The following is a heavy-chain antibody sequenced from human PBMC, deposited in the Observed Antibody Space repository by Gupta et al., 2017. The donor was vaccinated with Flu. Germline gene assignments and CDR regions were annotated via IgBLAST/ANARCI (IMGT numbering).Heavy chain of an antibody. J-gene: IGHJ2*01. CDR3: ASQQLVQYFRYFDL. D-gene: IGHD6-13*01. CDR1: GFTFSDYD. CDR2: ISDKGRSV. Sequence: QVQVVESGGGLVKPGGSLRLSCAASGFTFSDYDMSWIRQAPGKGLEWVSYISDKGRSVSYADSVKGRCTVSRENARTSLYLQMNSLTAEDTAVYYCASQQLVQYFRYFDLWGRGTLVTVSS. V-gene: IGHV3-11*01.